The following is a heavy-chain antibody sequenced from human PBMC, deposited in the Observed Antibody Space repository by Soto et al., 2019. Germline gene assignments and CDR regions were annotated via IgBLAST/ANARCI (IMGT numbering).Heavy chain of an antibody. J-gene: IGHJ6*02. D-gene: IGHD5-12*01. CDR2: ISSSGSTI. Sequence: EVQLVESGGGLVQPGGSLRLSCAASGFTFSSYSMNWVRQAPGKGLEWVSYISSSGSTIYYADSVKGRFTISRDNAKNSLYLQMNSLRDEDTAVYYCARVCPTGYQYYYYGMDVWGQGTTVTVSS. V-gene: IGHV3-48*02. CDR3: ARVCPTGYQYYYYGMDV. CDR1: GFTFSSYS.